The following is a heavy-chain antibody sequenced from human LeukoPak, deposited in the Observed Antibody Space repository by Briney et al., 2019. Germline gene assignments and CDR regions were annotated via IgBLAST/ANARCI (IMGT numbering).Heavy chain of an antibody. CDR2: ISGSGGST. J-gene: IGHJ4*02. D-gene: IGHD3-22*01. CDR3: AKDRFGSSGYYLLDY. V-gene: IGHV3-23*01. Sequence: GGTLRLSCAASGFTFSSYGMSWVRKAPGKGLEWVSAISGSGGSTYYADSVKGRFTISRDNSKNTLYLQMNSLRAEDTAVYYCAKDRFGSSGYYLLDYWGQGTLVTVSS. CDR1: GFTFSSYG.